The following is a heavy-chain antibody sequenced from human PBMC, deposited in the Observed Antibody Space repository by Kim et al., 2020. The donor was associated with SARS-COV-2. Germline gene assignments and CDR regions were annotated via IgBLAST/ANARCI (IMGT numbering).Heavy chain of an antibody. J-gene: IGHJ4*02. CDR2: ISGSGSST. D-gene: IGHD6-13*01. CDR1: GFTFSSYD. CDR3: AKLNAPWQQLVDNDF. Sequence: GGSLRLSCAASGFTFSSYDMSWIRQAPGKGLEWVSAISGSGSSTYYADSVKGRFTISRDNAKNTLYLQMNSLRAEDTAVYYCAKLNAPWQQLVDNDFWGQGTLVTVSS. V-gene: IGHV3-23*01.